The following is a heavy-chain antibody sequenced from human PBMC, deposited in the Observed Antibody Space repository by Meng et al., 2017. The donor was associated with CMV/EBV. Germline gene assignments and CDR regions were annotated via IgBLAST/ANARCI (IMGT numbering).Heavy chain of an antibody. CDR1: GFTFDDYT. CDR3: AKDMADSSGYYYYYGMDV. CDR2: ISWDGGST. D-gene: IGHD3-22*01. V-gene: IGHV3-43*01. Sequence: ETLSLTCAASGFTFDDYTMHWVRQAPGKGLEWVSLISWDGGSTYYADSVKGRFTISRDNSKNSLYLQMNSLRTEDTALYYCAKDMADSSGYYYYYGMDVWGQGTTVTVSS. J-gene: IGHJ6*02.